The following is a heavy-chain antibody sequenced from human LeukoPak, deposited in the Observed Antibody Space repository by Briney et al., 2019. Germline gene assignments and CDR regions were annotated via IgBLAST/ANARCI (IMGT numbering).Heavy chain of an antibody. CDR3: TKGTIWLPFDY. V-gene: IGHV3-23*01. Sequence: PGGSLRLSCATSGFTFSSYAMSWGGQAPGKGPEWVSGIGASSGSTYYADSVKGRFTISRDNSKNTLYLQMNSLRAEDTAVYYCTKGTIWLPFDYWGQGTLVTVSS. CDR2: IGASSGST. CDR1: GFTFSSYA. D-gene: IGHD5-18*01. J-gene: IGHJ4*02.